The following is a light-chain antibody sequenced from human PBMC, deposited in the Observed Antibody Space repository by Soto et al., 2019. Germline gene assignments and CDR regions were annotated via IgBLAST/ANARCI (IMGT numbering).Light chain of an antibody. CDR2: DVS. CDR3: SSYTGSTSYV. CDR1: SSDVDGYNY. Sequence: QSALTQPASVSGSPGQSITISCTGTSSDVDGYNYVSWYQQHPGKAPKLMIYDVSYRPSGVSNRFSGSKSGDTASLTISGLQAEDEADYYCSSYTGSTSYVFGTGTKLTVL. J-gene: IGLJ1*01. V-gene: IGLV2-14*01.